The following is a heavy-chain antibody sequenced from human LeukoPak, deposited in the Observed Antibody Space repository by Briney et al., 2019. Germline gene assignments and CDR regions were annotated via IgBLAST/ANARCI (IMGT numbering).Heavy chain of an antibody. CDR1: GYSITSGYY. CDR2: IYHSGNT. D-gene: IGHD3-9*01. V-gene: IGHV4-38-2*02. J-gene: IGHJ4*02. CDR3: ARVSTTYYDILTGYYPFDN. Sequence: RSSETLSLTCTVSGYSITSGYYWGWIRQPPGKGLEWIGSIYHSGNTYYNPSLKSRVTISVDTSKNQFSLKLSSVTAADTAVYYCARVSTTYYDILTGYYPFDNWGQGTLVTVSS.